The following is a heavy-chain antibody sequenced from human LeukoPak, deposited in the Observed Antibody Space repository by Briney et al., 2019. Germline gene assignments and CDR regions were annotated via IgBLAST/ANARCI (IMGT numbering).Heavy chain of an antibody. D-gene: IGHD3-10*01. CDR1: GFTFSSYL. CDR2: ISYDGSIK. CDR3: ARGFGTSFDY. Sequence: GGSLRLSCAASGFTFSSYLMHWVRQAPGKGLECVALISYDGSIKYYADSVKGRFTISRDNSRNTLYLQMNSLRDEDTAVYYCARGFGTSFDYWGQGTLVTASS. V-gene: IGHV3-30-3*01. J-gene: IGHJ4*02.